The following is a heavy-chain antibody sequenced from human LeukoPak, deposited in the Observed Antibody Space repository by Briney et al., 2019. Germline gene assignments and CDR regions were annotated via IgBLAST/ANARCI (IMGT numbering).Heavy chain of an antibody. CDR3: ARHVGSGSYFDY. Sequence: SETLSLTCTVSGGSISSSSYYWGWIRQPPGKGLEWIGSTYYSGSTYYNPSLKSRVTISVDTSKNQFSLKLSSVTAADTAVYYCARHVGSGSYFDYWGQGTLVTVSS. V-gene: IGHV4-39*01. CDR2: TYYSGST. D-gene: IGHD1-26*01. CDR1: GGSISSSSYY. J-gene: IGHJ4*02.